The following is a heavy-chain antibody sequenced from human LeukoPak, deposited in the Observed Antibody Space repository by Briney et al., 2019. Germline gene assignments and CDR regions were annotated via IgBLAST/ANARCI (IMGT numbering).Heavy chain of an antibody. V-gene: IGHV3-21*01. D-gene: IGHD2-15*01. J-gene: IGHJ6*02. CDR2: ITTRSSYM. Sequence: GGSLRLSCAASGFTFSDYTMNWARQAPGEGLEWVACITTRSSYMYYADSVKGRFTISRDNAKNSLYLQMNSLRAEDTAVYYCAKDRLTYYYYGMDVWGQGTTVTVSS. CDR3: AKDRLTYYYYGMDV. CDR1: GFTFSDYT.